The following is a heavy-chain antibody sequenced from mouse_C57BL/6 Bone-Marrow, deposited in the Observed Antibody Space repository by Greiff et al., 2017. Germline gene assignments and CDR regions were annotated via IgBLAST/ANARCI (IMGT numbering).Heavy chain of an antibody. CDR1: GYTFTSYG. V-gene: IGHV1-81*01. D-gene: IGHD2-5*01. Sequence: VQLQQSGAELARPGASVKLSCKASGYTFTSYGISWVKQRTGQGLEWIGEIYPRSGNTYYNEKFKGKATLTADKSSSTAYMELRSLTSEDSAVYFCATDYSNYRAWFAYWGQGTLVTVSA. CDR3: ATDYSNYRAWFAY. CDR2: IYPRSGNT. J-gene: IGHJ3*01.